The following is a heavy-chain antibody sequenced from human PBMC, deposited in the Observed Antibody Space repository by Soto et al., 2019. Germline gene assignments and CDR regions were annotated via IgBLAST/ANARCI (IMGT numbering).Heavy chain of an antibody. V-gene: IGHV4-59*01. J-gene: IGHJ3*02. Sequence: SETLSLTCTVSGGSISGYFWSWIRQPPGKGLDWVRYIYFSGITNYNPSLKSRVSLLVDTSKNYFSLSLNSVTAADTAVYYCARARSGYNIDAFDIWGQGKMVTVSS. D-gene: IGHD5-12*01. CDR2: IYFSGIT. CDR3: ARARSGYNIDAFDI. CDR1: GGSISGYF.